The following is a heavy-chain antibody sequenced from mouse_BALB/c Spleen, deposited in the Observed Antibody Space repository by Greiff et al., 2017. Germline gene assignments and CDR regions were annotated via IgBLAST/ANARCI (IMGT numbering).Heavy chain of an antibody. Sequence: EVKLQESGPGLVKPSQSLSLTCTVTGYSITSDYAWNWIRQFPGNKLEWMGYISYSGSTSYNPSLKSRISITRDTSKNQFFLQLNSVTTEDTATYYCARKGDGYDEYYYAMDYWGQGTSVTVSS. CDR3: ARKGDGYDEYYYAMDY. D-gene: IGHD2-2*01. J-gene: IGHJ4*01. CDR2: ISYSGST. CDR1: GYSITSDYA. V-gene: IGHV3-2*02.